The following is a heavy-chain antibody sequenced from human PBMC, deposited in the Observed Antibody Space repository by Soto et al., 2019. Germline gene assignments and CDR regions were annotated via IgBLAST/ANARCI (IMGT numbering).Heavy chain of an antibody. J-gene: IGHJ6*03. CDR2: ISGSGSAI. Sequence: GPLRLSCSASGFTFSDYYMSWIRQAPGKGLEWVSYISGSGSAIYYADSVKGRFTISRDNARNSLYLQMNYLRAEDTAVYYCARRYGITMIRGVTYFYYYMDAWGKGTTVTVSS. D-gene: IGHD3-10*01. CDR3: ARRYGITMIRGVTYFYYYMDA. V-gene: IGHV3-11*01. CDR1: GFTFSDYY.